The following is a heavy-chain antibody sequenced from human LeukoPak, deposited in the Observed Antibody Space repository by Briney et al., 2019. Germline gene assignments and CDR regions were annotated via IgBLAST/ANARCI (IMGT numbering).Heavy chain of an antibody. CDR1: GFTFSSYG. CDR3: ARGRDEYSSSPLDD. D-gene: IGHD6-6*01. J-gene: IGHJ4*02. CDR2: IWHDGNNK. V-gene: IGHV3-33*01. Sequence: GGSLRLSCASSGFTFSSYGMHWVRQAPGKGLEWVAVIWHDGNNKYYADSVKGRFTITRDNAKNTLYLQMNSLRAGDMAVYYCARGRDEYSSSPLDDWGQGTLVAVSS.